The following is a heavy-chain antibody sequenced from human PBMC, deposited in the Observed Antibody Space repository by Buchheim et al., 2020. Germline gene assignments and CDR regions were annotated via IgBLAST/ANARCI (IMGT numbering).Heavy chain of an antibody. CDR3: ARLTAATSTLSIDY. CDR2: IYYSWST. D-gene: IGHD6-25*01. Sequence: QQQLQESGPGLVKPSETLSLTCTVSGASVSSGSYYWSWIRQHPGKGLEWIGSIYYSWSTNYHPSLKSRLTISVDTSRKQFSRNLSYMTAADTAVYFCARLTAATSTLSIDYWGQETL. J-gene: IGHJ4*02. CDR1: GASVSSGSYY. V-gene: IGHV4-61*01.